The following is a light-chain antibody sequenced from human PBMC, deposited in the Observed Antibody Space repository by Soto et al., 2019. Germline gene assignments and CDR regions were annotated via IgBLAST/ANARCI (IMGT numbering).Light chain of an antibody. CDR3: SSYTSSSTRV. V-gene: IGLV2-14*01. CDR2: EVS. Sequence: QSALTQPASVSGSAGLSITISCTGSSSDVGGYNYVSWYQQHPGKAPKLMIYEVSNRPSGVSNRFSGSKSVNTASLTISGLQAEDGADYYCSSYTSSSTRVFGGGTKLTV. J-gene: IGLJ3*02. CDR1: SSDVGGYNY.